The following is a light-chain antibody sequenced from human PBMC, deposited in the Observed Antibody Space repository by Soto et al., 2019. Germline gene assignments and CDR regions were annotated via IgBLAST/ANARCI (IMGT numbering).Light chain of an antibody. V-gene: IGKV1-5*01. CDR2: DAS. CDR3: QQYNSYSWT. J-gene: IGKJ1*01. CDR1: QNIRGW. Sequence: DIRMTQSPSTLSTSVGDRVTITCRASQNIRGWLAWYQQKPGKAPKLLIYDASTLESGVPSRLSGSGSGTEFTLTISSLQPDDFATYYCQQYNSYSWTFGQGTKVDIX.